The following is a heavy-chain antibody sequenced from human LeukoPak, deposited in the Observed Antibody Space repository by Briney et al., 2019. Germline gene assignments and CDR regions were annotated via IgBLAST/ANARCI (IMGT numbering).Heavy chain of an antibody. Sequence: GGTLRLSCAVSGLTFSTYGMSWVRQAPGKGLEWVSTISGSGGTTYYADSVKGRFTISRDNSKNTLYLQMNSLRAEDTAVYYCAKDGTYSSGWYVSEYYYMDVWGKGTTVTISS. CDR3: AKDGTYSSGWYVSEYYYMDV. CDR2: ISGSGGTT. CDR1: GLTFSTYG. J-gene: IGHJ6*03. D-gene: IGHD6-19*01. V-gene: IGHV3-23*01.